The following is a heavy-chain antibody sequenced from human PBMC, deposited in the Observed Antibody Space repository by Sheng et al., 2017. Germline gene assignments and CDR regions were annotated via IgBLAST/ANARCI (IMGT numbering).Heavy chain of an antibody. D-gene: IGHD2-2*02. CDR2: IYTSGST. V-gene: IGHV4-4*07. J-gene: IGHJ5*02. Sequence: QVQLQESGPGLVKPSETLSLTCTVSGGSISSYYWSWIRQPAGKGLEWIGRIYTSGSTNYNPSLKSRVTMSVDTSKNQFSLKLSSVTAADTAVYYCAREEGFVVVPAAIWFDPWGQGTLVTVSS. CDR1: GGSISSYY. CDR3: AREEGFVVVPAAIWFDP.